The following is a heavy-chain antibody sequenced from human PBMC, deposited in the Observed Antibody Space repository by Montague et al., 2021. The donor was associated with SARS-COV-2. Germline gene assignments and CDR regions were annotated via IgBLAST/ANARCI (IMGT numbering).Heavy chain of an antibody. Sequence: TLSLTCTVSGGSISSGSYYWSWIRQPAGKGLEWIGRTSISGSTNYNPSLKSRVTISVDTSKNQFPLKLSSVTAADTAVYYCARDIAVAGLFDYWGQGTLVTVSS. J-gene: IGHJ4*02. V-gene: IGHV4-61*02. CDR2: TSISGST. D-gene: IGHD6-19*01. CDR1: GGSISSGSYY. CDR3: ARDIAVAGLFDY.